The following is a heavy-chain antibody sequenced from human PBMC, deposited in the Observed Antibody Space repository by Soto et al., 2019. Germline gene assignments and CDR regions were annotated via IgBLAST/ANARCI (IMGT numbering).Heavy chain of an antibody. J-gene: IGHJ4*02. D-gene: IGHD3-3*01. V-gene: IGHV4-4*02. Sequence: SETLSLTCAVSGGSISSSNWWSWVRQPPGKGLEWIGEIYHSGSTNYNPSLKSRVTISVDKSKNQFSLKLSSVTAADTAVYYCAREGRGTYYDFWSGYYNWGQGTLVTVSS. CDR1: GGSISSSNW. CDR2: IYHSGST. CDR3: AREGRGTYYDFWSGYYN.